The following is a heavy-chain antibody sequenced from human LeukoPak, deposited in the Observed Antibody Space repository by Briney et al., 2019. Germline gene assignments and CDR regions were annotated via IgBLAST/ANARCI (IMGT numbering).Heavy chain of an antibody. J-gene: IGHJ6*02. V-gene: IGHV4-59*08. CDR2: IYYSGST. CDR3: ARRNDPFGLDV. CDR1: GVYISSYY. Sequence: SETLSLTCTVSGVYISSYYWSWIRQPPGKGLEWIGYIYYSGSTNYNPSLKSRVTISVDTSKNQFSLRLSSVTAADTAIYYCARRNDPFGLDVWGQGTTVTVSS. D-gene: IGHD1-1*01.